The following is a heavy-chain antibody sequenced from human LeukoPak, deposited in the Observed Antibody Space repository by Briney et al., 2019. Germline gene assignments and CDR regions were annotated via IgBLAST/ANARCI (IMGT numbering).Heavy chain of an antibody. Sequence: GGSLRLSCAGSGFTFSSYWMTWVRQAPGKGLEWVANIKQDGSDKYYVDSVKGRFTVSRDNAKNSLYLQMNSLRAEDTAVYYCAKGGDHWGQGTLVTVSS. D-gene: IGHD3-16*01. CDR3: AKGGDH. CDR2: IKQDGSDK. J-gene: IGHJ4*02. V-gene: IGHV3-7*01. CDR1: GFTFSSYW.